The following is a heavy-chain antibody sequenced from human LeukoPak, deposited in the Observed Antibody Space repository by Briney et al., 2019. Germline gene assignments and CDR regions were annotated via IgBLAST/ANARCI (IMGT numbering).Heavy chain of an antibody. V-gene: IGHV3-48*02. CDR2: INGESTWI. J-gene: IGHJ3*02. Sequence: GGSLRLSCAASGFNFNIYAMNWIRQAPGKGLEWVAYINGESTWIYYADSVKGRFTISRDSAENSVYLQMNSLRDEDTAVYFCARDHKWGFDIWGQGTMLTVSS. CDR1: GFNFNIYA. CDR3: ARDHKWGFDI. D-gene: IGHD2-8*01.